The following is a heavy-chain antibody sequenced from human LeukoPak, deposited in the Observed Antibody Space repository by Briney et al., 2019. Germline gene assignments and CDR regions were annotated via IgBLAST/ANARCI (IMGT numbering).Heavy chain of an antibody. D-gene: IGHD3-3*01. Sequence: SWVRQHPGKGLEWIGYIYYSGSTYYNPSLKSRVTISVDTSKNQFSLKLSSVTAADTAVYYCARGDTIFGVVTHDAFDIWGQGTMVTVSS. J-gene: IGHJ3*02. CDR2: IYYSGST. CDR3: ARGDTIFGVVTHDAFDI. V-gene: IGHV4-31*02.